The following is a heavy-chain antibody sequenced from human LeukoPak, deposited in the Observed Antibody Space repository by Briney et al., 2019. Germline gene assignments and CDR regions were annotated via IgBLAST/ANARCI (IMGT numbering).Heavy chain of an antibody. D-gene: IGHD2-21*02. V-gene: IGHV3-48*03. CDR1: GFTFSSYE. Sequence: GGSLRLSCAASGFTFSSYEMNWVRQAPGKGLEWVSYISSSGYTIYNADAVKGRFTISRDNAKNSLYLQMNSLRAEDAAVYYCARGSENLVVTAIYYFDYWGQGTLVTVSS. CDR3: ARGSENLVVTAIYYFDY. J-gene: IGHJ4*02. CDR2: ISSSGYTI.